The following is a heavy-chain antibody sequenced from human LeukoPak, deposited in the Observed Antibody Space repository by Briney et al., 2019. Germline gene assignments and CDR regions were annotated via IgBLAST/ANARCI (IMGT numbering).Heavy chain of an antibody. D-gene: IGHD3-10*01. Sequence: ASVKVSCKASGYTFTSYGISWVRQAPGQGLEWMGVINPRSGSTVYAQRFLGRVTMTRDTSTSTVYMELSSLRSEDTAVYYCARGAVRGVLRYYFDYWGQGTLVTVSS. CDR3: ARGAVRGVLRYYFDY. J-gene: IGHJ4*02. CDR1: GYTFTSYG. V-gene: IGHV1-46*01. CDR2: INPRSGST.